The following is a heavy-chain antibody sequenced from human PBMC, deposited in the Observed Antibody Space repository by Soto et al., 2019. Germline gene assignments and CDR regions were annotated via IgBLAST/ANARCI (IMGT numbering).Heavy chain of an antibody. CDR1: GGSISSGGYS. Sequence: TCAVSGGSISSGGYSWSWIRQPPGKGLEWIGYIYHSGSTYYNPSLKSRVTISVDRSKNQFSLKLSSVTAADTAVYYCARGSRITMVRGAPCYFGYWGQGTLVTVSS. J-gene: IGHJ4*02. CDR2: IYHSGST. V-gene: IGHV4-30-2*01. CDR3: ARGSRITMVRGAPCYFGY. D-gene: IGHD3-10*01.